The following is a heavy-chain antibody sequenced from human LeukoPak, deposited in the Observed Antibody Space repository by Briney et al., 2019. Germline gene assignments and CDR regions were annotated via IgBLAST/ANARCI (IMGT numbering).Heavy chain of an antibody. V-gene: IGHV3-23*01. D-gene: IGHD3-10*01. CDR2: ISGSGGST. J-gene: IGHJ3*02. Sequence: GGSLRLSCAASGFTFSSYAMSWVRQAPGKGLEWVSAISGSGGSTYYADSVKGRFTISRDNSKNTLYLQMNSLRAEDTAVYFCAKVRSPYYDGSGSSGDSFDIWGQGTMVTVSS. CDR3: AKVRSPYYDGSGSSGDSFDI. CDR1: GFTFSSYA.